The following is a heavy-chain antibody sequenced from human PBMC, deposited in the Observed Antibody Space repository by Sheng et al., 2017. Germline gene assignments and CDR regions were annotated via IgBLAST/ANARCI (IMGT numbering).Heavy chain of an antibody. CDR3: ARGYSGYADY. J-gene: IGHJ4*02. Sequence: QVQLVQSGAEVRKPGASVKVSCKASGYMFTNYGISWVRQAPGQGLEWLGWINAYNGNSNYVQKLQGRVKMTTDTSTSTAFMELRSLRSDDTAVYYCARGYSGYADYWGQGTLVTVSS. D-gene: IGHD5-12*01. V-gene: IGHV1-18*01. CDR2: INAYNGNS. CDR1: GYMFTNYG.